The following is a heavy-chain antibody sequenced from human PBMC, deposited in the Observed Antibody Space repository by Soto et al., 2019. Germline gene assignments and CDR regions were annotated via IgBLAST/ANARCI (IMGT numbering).Heavy chain of an antibody. CDR3: ARSYSPAATPPDAFDI. CDR2: INPNSGGT. J-gene: IGHJ3*02. D-gene: IGHD2-2*01. Sequence: QVPLVQSGAEVKKPGASVKVSCKASGYTFTGYYMHWVRQAPGQGLEWMGWINPNSGGTNYAQKFQGWVTMTRDTSISTAYMELSRLRSDDTAVYYCARSYSPAATPPDAFDIWGQGTMVTVSS. CDR1: GYTFTGYY. V-gene: IGHV1-2*04.